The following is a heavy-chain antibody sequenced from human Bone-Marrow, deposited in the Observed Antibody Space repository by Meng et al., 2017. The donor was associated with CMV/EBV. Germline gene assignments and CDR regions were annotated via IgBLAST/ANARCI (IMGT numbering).Heavy chain of an antibody. D-gene: IGHD2-21*01. CDR3: ARDVSPRSSAYFAIYYFYALDV. J-gene: IGHJ6*02. CDR2: ISNSGAYI. V-gene: IGHV3-21*01. Sequence: GESLKISCAASGFTFSSYSMNWVRQAPGKGLEWVASISNSGAYIYYSDSVKGRFTISRDNAQHSLFLHIDSLSAEDSAVYYCARDVSPRSSAYFAIYYFYALDVWGQGTTVTVSS. CDR1: GFTFSSYS.